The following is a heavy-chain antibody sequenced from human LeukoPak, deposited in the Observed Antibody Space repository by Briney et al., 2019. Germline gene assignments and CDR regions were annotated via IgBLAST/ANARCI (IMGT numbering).Heavy chain of an antibody. D-gene: IGHD3-9*01. CDR1: GYTFTGYY. CDR2: INPYSGDT. J-gene: IGHJ4*02. V-gene: IGHV1-2*02. CDR3: ARESVLRYFDWLFTPYYFDY. Sequence: ASVKVSCKASGYTFTGYYMHWVRLAPGQGLEWMGWINPYSGDTNYAQKFQGRVTMTRDTSISTAYMELSRLRSDDTAVYYCARESVLRYFDWLFTPYYFDYWGQGTLVTVSS.